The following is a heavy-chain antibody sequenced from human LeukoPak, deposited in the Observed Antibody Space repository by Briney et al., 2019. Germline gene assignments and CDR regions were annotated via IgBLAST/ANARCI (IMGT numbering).Heavy chain of an antibody. CDR2: ISGSGGST. Sequence: GGSLRLSCAASGFTFSSYAMSWVRQAPGKGLEWVSAISGSGGSTYYADSVKGRFTISRDNSKNTLYLQMNSLRAEDTAVYYCAKEKDDVLRYFDYSDYWGQGTLVTVSS. CDR1: GFTFSSYA. V-gene: IGHV3-23*01. D-gene: IGHD3-9*01. J-gene: IGHJ4*02. CDR3: AKEKDDVLRYFDYSDY.